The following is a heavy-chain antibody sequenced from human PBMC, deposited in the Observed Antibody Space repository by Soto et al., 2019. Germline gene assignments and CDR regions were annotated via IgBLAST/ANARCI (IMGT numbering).Heavy chain of an antibody. Sequence: ASVXVSVKASLYTFTFYYMHFLLQAPGQGLECIGWINPNSGGTNYAQKLKGRVNMNTDTSTSTAYMEMRSMRSDDKAVYYCARDYMRDYDVKKHIETWGQGTLV. CDR1: LYTFTFYY. D-gene: IGHD3-16*01. CDR3: ARDYMRDYDVKKHIET. J-gene: IGHJ4*02. V-gene: IGHV1-2*02. CDR2: INPNSGGT.